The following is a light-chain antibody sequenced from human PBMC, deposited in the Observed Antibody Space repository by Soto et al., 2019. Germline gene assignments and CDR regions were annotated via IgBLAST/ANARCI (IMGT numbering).Light chain of an antibody. CDR2: GNN. Sequence: QSVLTQPPSVSGAPGQKVTISCTRSSSNIGAAYDVHWYQHLPGTAPKPLIYGNNNRPSGVPDRFSGSKSGTSASLAITGLQAEDEADYYCQSYDSSLSGWVFGGGTKVTVL. CDR1: SSNIGAAYD. V-gene: IGLV1-40*01. CDR3: QSYDSSLSGWV. J-gene: IGLJ3*02.